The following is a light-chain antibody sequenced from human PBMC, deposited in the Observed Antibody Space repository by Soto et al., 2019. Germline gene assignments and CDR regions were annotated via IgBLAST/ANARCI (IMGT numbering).Light chain of an antibody. V-gene: IGKV3-15*01. J-gene: IGKJ5*01. CDR3: QQYTDWPIP. Sequence: SPATVSVYPGERATLSCRASQSINSNLAWYQQQPGQAPRLLIYAASTRATAVPDRLSGSGSGTDFTLTITSLQSDDFAVYFCQQYTDWPIPVGQGARLEV. CDR1: QSINSN. CDR2: AAS.